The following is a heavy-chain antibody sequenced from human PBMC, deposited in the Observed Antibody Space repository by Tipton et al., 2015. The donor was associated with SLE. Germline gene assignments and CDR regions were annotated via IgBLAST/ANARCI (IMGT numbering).Heavy chain of an antibody. D-gene: IGHD7-27*01. V-gene: IGHV4-39*01. CDR3: ARLSSGTGDFEH. J-gene: IGHJ4*02. CDR1: GSSITSSSHY. Sequence: TLSLTCSISGSSITSSSHYWGWIRQPPGKGLEWIGSIYYTGTTYYNPSLKSRVTISVETSKTLFSLKMSSVTAADTAMYYCARLSSGTGDFEHWGQGTLVIVSS. CDR2: IYYTGTT.